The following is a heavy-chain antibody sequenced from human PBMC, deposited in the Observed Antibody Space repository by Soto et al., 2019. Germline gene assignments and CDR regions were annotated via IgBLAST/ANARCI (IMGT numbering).Heavy chain of an antibody. CDR1: GYTFTSYG. D-gene: IGHD3-10*01. CDR3: ARATRRRDMVRGVNVYDY. V-gene: IGHV1-18*01. CDR2: ISAYNGNT. J-gene: IGHJ4*02. Sequence: QVQLVQSGAEVKKPGASVKVSCKASGYTFTSYGISWVRQAPGQGLEWMGWISAYNGNTNYAQKLQGRVTMTTDTSTSTAYMELRSLRSDDAAVYYCARATRRRDMVRGVNVYDYWGQGTLVTVSS.